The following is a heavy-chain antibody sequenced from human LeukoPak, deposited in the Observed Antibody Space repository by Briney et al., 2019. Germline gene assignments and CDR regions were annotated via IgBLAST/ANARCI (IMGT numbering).Heavy chain of an antibody. D-gene: IGHD2-15*01. CDR2: ISYDGSNT. V-gene: IGHV3-30*03. Sequence: GGSLRLSCAASGFTFSSYGMHWVRQAPGKGLEWVAVISYDGSNTYYADSVKGRFTISRDNSKNTLYLQMNSLSAEDTAVYDCSTSVEGEYCSGGSCSNFDYDYWGQGTMVTVSS. J-gene: IGHJ4*02. CDR1: GFTFSSYG. CDR3: STSVEGEYCSGGSCSNFDYDY.